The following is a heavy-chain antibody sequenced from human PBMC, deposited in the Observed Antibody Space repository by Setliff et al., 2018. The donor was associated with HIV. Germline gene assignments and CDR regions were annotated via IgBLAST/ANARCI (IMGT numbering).Heavy chain of an antibody. V-gene: IGHV4-39*01. D-gene: IGHD5-12*01. CDR2: IFYSGIT. CDR3: ARGQWLRYGAFDS. J-gene: IGHJ4*02. Sequence: SETLSLTCTVSGGSFTSRSYYWGWIRQPPGKGLEWIGSIFYSGITYYNPSLKSRVTISVDTSKNQFSLNLTSVTATDTAIYYCARGQWLRYGAFDSWGQGTQVTVSS. CDR1: GGSFTSRSYY.